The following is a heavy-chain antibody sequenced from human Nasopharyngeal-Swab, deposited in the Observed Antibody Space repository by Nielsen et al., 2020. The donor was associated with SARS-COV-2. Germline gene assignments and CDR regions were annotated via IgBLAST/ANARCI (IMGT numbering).Heavy chain of an antibody. V-gene: IGHV3-7*03. CDR1: GFTFSSYW. J-gene: IGHJ4*02. CDR2: IKQDGSEK. D-gene: IGHD5-18*01. CDR3: ARDSRGYSYGYIYFDY. Sequence: GESLKIYCAASGFTFSSYWMSWVRQAPGKGLEWVANIKQDGSEKYYVDSVKGRFTISRDNAKNSLYLQMNSLRAEDTAVYYCARDSRGYSYGYIYFDYWGQGTLVTVSS.